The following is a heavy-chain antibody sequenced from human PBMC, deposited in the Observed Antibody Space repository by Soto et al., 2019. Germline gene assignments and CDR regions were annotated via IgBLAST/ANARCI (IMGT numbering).Heavy chain of an antibody. CDR2: IDWDDDK. V-gene: IGHV2-70*04. Sequence: SGPTLVNPTQTLTLTCTFSGFSLSTNGMRVSWIRQPPGKALEWLARIDWDDDKFYNTSLKSRLTISKDTSKNQVVLTMTNVDPVDTATYYCARIRTSSSGWFVFDYWGQGTLVTVSS. D-gene: IGHD6-19*01. J-gene: IGHJ4*01. CDR3: ARIRTSSSGWFVFDY. CDR1: GFSLSTNGMR.